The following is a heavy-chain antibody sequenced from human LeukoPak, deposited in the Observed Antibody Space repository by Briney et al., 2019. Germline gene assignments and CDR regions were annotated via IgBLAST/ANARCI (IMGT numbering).Heavy chain of an antibody. J-gene: IGHJ5*02. CDR1: GGSISSYY. Sequence: PSETLSLTCTVSGGSISSYYWRWLRQPPGKGLEGMGYIYYSGSTNYNPSLTSRVTISVGKSKNQSSLMLTSVTSADTAVFSFAREDVETMNWFDPWGQGALVTVSP. D-gene: IGHD5-18*01. CDR2: IYYSGST. V-gene: IGHV4-59*01. CDR3: AREDVETMNWFDP.